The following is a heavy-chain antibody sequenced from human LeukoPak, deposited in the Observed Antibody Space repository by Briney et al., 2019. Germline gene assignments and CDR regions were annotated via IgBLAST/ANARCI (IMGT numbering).Heavy chain of an antibody. CDR1: GYTFTGYY. V-gene: IGHV1-2*02. CDR2: INPTNGGK. CDR3: ARQTIRPFDY. Sequence: ASVKVCCKTSGYTFTGYYIHLVRQAPGQGLEWMGWINPTNGGKNYEQKFQGRVTMTRDTSISTAYMQLSGLRSDDTAIYYCARQTIRPFDYWGQGTLVTVSA. J-gene: IGHJ4*02. D-gene: IGHD3-9*01.